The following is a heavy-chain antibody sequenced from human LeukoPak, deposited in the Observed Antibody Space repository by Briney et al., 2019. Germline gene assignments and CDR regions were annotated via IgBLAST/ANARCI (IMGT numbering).Heavy chain of an antibody. D-gene: IGHD4/OR15-4a*01. V-gene: IGHV3-23*01. CDR3: AKGGGMVVTDY. CDR2: ISGSGGST. CDR1: GFTYNSYG. J-gene: IGHJ4*02. Sequence: QPGRSLRLSCAASGFTYNSYGMHWVRQAPGKGLEWVSGISGSGGSTYYADSVKGRFTISRDNSKNTLYLQMNSLRAEDTAVYYCAKGGGMVVTDYWGQGTLVTVSS.